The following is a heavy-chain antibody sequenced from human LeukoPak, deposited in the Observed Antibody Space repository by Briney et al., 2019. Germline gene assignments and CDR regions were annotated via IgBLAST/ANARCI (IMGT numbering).Heavy chain of an antibody. CDR2: ISSSSSYI. J-gene: IGHJ4*02. Sequence: GGSLRLSCAASGFTFSSYSMSWVRLAPGKGLEWVSSISSSSSYIYYADSVKGRFTISRDNAKNSLYLQMNSLRAEDTAVYYCAREIWNDVDYWGQGTLVTVSS. V-gene: IGHV3-21*01. CDR3: AREIWNDVDY. D-gene: IGHD1-1*01. CDR1: GFTFSSYS.